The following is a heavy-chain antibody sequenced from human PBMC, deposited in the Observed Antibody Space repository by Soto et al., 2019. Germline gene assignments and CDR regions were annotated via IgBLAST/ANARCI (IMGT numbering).Heavy chain of an antibody. CDR2: IYPGDSDT. Sequence: GESLKISCKGSGYSFTSYWIGWVRQMPGKGLEWMGIIYPGDSDTRYSPSFQGQVTISADKSISTAYLQWSSLKASDTAMYYCARPYYYGSGGGGDDAFDIWGQGTMVTVSS. CDR1: GYSFTSYW. D-gene: IGHD3-10*01. CDR3: ARPYYYGSGGGGDDAFDI. J-gene: IGHJ3*02. V-gene: IGHV5-51*01.